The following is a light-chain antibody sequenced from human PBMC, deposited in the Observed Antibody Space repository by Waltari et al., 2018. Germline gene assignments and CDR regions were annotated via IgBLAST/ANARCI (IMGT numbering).Light chain of an antibody. Sequence: QTVVTQEPPLSVSPGGTVTLTCALSSGPVSTTSYATWYQQRPGQAPRTLVYKAERRHSGIPDRFSGSILGNKAALSITGAQADDESDYYCALYMGSGIWVFGGGTKLTVL. CDR1: SGPVSTTSY. V-gene: IGLV8-61*01. J-gene: IGLJ3*02. CDR3: ALYMGSGIWV. CDR2: KAE.